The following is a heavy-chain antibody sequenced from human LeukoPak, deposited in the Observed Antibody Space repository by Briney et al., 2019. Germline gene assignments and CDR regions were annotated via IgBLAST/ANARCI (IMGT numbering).Heavy chain of an antibody. Sequence: SETLSLTCTVSGGSISGFYWNWIRQSPGKGLEWIGHLYDSGATTYNPSPKSRVTTSVDTSKNQFSLMVSSVTAADTAVYFCARQNSYGTYYGLDVWGQGTTVTVTS. CDR1: GGSISGFY. CDR3: ARQNSYGTYYGLDV. D-gene: IGHD5-18*01. J-gene: IGHJ6*02. CDR2: LYDSGAT. V-gene: IGHV4-59*08.